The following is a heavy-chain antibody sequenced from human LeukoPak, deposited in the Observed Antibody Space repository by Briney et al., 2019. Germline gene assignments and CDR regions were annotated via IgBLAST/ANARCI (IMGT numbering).Heavy chain of an antibody. CDR2: IYYSGST. V-gene: IGHV4-39*07. J-gene: IGHJ4*02. Sequence: SETLSLTCTVSSGSISSSSYYCGWIRQPPGKWLEWIGSIYYSGSTYYNPSLKSRVTISVDTSKNQFSLKLTSVTAADTAVYYCARDTGYFGSGGFDQWGQGTLVTVSS. CDR3: ARDTGYFGSGGFDQ. D-gene: IGHD3-10*01. CDR1: SGSISSSSYY.